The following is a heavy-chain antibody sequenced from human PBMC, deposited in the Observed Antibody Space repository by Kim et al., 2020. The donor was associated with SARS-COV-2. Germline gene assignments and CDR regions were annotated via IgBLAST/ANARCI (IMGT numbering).Heavy chain of an antibody. D-gene: IGHD3-10*01. CDR3: ARIPVVRGSITAFDL. CDR2: IYYTGST. CDR1: GASISSYS. V-gene: IGHV4-59*01. J-gene: IGHJ3*01. Sequence: SQTLSLTCTVSGASISSYSWSWIRQPPGKGLEWIGYIYYTGSTNFNPSLKSRVTISVDTSKNQFSLKLSSVTAADTAVYYCARIPVVRGSITAFDLWGQGTMVTVSS.